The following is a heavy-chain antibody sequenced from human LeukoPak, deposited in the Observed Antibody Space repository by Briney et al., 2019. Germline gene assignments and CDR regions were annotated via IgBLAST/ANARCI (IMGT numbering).Heavy chain of an antibody. V-gene: IGHV3-23*01. CDR3: AKDRSGWYYFDY. CDR2: ISGSGGST. Sequence: GGSLRLSCAAPGFTFSSYAMSWVRQAPGKGLEWVSAISGSGGSTYYADSVKGRFTISRDNSKNTLYLQMNSLRAEDTAVYYCAKDRSGWYYFDYWGQGTLVTVSS. D-gene: IGHD6-19*01. J-gene: IGHJ4*02. CDR1: GFTFSSYA.